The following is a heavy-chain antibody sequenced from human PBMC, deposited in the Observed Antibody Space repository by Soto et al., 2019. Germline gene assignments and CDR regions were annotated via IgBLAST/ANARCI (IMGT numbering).Heavy chain of an antibody. Sequence: QVQLQESGPGLVKPSQTLSLTCTVSGGSINSGDYYWSWIRQHPGKGLEWIGYIFYSGSTYYNPSXXXRXXISVDTSKNQFSLKLSSVTAAYTAVYYCARDLRGGSYGMAVWGQGTTVTVSS. CDR1: GGSINSGDYY. J-gene: IGHJ6*02. D-gene: IGHD3-10*01. V-gene: IGHV4-31*03. CDR3: ARDLRGGSYGMAV. CDR2: IFYSGST.